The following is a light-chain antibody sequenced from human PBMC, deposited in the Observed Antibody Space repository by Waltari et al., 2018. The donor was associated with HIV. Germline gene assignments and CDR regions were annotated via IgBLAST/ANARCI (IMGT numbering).Light chain of an antibody. V-gene: IGLV1-47*01. Sequence: SVPPQPPSVTGTRGQRVTIPCSGDSYIRGRTFVLLYPQLPGTAPKLLTYRGYQRPSGVPDRFSGSQSGSSASLAISGLRSEDEAVYCCAAWDDNLRGVFGGGTKLTVL. CDR2: RGY. J-gene: IGLJ2*01. CDR1: SYIRGRTF. CDR3: AAWDDNLRGV.